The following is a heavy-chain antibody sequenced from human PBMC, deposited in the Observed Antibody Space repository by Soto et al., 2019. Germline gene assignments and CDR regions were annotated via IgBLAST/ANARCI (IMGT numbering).Heavy chain of an antibody. D-gene: IGHD6-19*01. V-gene: IGHV4-34*01. Sequence: SETLSLTCAVYGGSFSGYYWSGIRQPPGKGLEWIGEINHSGSTNYNPSLKSRVTISVDTSKNQFSLKLSSVTAADTAVYYCAGLGGWLVRVGDYWGQGTLVTVSS. CDR1: GGSFSGYY. CDR2: INHSGST. CDR3: AGLGGWLVRVGDY. J-gene: IGHJ4*02.